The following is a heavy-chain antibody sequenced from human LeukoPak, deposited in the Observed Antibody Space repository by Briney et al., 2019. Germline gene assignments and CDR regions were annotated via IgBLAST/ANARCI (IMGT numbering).Heavy chain of an antibody. J-gene: IGHJ4*02. CDR3: ARGGSWVDY. D-gene: IGHD6-13*01. CDR1: GFTFSSYE. CDR2: ISSSGSTI. Sequence: PGGSLRLSCAASGFTFSSYEMNWVRQAPGKGLEWVSYISSSGSTIYYADSVKGRFTISRDNAKNSLFLQMNSLRADDTAVYYCARGGSWVDYRGQGTLVTVSS. V-gene: IGHV3-48*03.